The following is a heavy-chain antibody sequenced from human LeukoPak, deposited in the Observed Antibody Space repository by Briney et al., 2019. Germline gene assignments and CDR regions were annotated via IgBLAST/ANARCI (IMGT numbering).Heavy chain of an antibody. D-gene: IGHD3-10*01. Sequence: ASVKVSCKASGYTFTSYYIHWVRQAPGQGLEWMGIISPSVGTTTYAQKLEDRVTMTRDTSTTTVYMELRSLRSEGTAVYYCARIGDYGSGSEGFDPWGQGTLVTVSS. J-gene: IGHJ5*02. CDR2: ISPSVGTT. CDR3: ARIGDYGSGSEGFDP. CDR1: GYTFTSYY. V-gene: IGHV1-46*04.